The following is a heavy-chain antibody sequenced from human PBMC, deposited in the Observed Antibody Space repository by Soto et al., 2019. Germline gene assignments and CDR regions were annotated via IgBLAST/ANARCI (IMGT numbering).Heavy chain of an antibody. V-gene: IGHV4-30-4*01. CDR1: GGSISSGDYY. CDR2: IYYSGST. J-gene: IGHJ4*02. CDR3: ARVGGSSGWYVDYFDY. D-gene: IGHD6-19*01. Sequence: SETLSLTCTVSGGSISSGDYYWSWIRQPPGKGLEWIGYIYYSGSTYYNPSLKSRVTISVDTSKNQFSLKLSSVTAADTAVYYRARVGGSSGWYVDYFDYWGQGTLVTVSS.